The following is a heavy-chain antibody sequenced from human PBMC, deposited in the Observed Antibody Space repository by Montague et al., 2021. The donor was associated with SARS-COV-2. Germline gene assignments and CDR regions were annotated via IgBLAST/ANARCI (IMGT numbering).Heavy chain of an antibody. V-gene: IGHV4-61*02. CDR2: IYTSGGT. CDR1: GDSISSGTHY. CDR3: ARVGGNEYRFLDY. D-gene: IGHD1-1*01. J-gene: IGHJ4*02. Sequence: TLSLTCTVSGDSISSGTHYWSWIRPPAGMGLEWIGRIYTSGGTNYTSSLKSGVTISVHTTNNHFSLSLTSVTAAATAVYYCARVGGNEYRFLDYWGQGSLVTVSS.